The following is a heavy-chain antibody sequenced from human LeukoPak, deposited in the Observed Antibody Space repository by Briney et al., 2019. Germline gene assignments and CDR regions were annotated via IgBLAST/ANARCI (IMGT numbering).Heavy chain of an antibody. V-gene: IGHV1-2*02. CDR1: GYTFTAYY. CDR3: ARDSVDRRSHPRSLEWSDYYHYYMDV. J-gene: IGHJ6*03. D-gene: IGHD3-3*01. CDR2: INPNSGVT. Sequence: ASVKVSCKASGYTFTAYYMHWVRQAPGQGLEWMGWINPNSGVTNYAQKFQGRVTVTSDMSISTAYMELSRLRSDDTAIYYCARDSVDRRSHPRSLEWSDYYHYYMDVWGKGTTVTVSS.